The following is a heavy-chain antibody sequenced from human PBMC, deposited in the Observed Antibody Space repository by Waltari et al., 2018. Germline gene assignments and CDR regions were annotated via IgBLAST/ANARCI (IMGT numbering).Heavy chain of an antibody. CDR1: GGFISSHY. CDR2: IYYGGDK. D-gene: IGHD3-3*01. V-gene: IGHV4-59*11. Sequence: QVDLQQAGPGLVRPSETLSLTCSVSGGFISSHYWSWIRQSPGKGREWIGFIYYGGDKNYNPSFKSRVTISVDTSKSQVALVLTSVTAADTAVYFCAGTTWRFGNNIDSWGQGTLVTVSS. J-gene: IGHJ4*02. CDR3: AGTTWRFGNNIDS.